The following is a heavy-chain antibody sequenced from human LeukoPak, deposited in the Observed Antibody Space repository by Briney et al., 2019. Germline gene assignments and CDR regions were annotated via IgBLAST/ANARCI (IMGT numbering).Heavy chain of an antibody. CDR1: GDSISSGTSY. CDR2: LYNSGRT. Sequence: SETLSLTCSVSGDSISSGTSYWSWIRQPAGKGLEWIGRLYNSGRTDYNPSLKSRVTISVDMSMNRFFLTLSSVTAADTAVYSCSRERYVYCGGDCYYFDYWGQGTLITVSS. J-gene: IGHJ4*02. CDR3: SRERYVYCGGDCYYFDY. D-gene: IGHD2-21*02. V-gene: IGHV4-61*02.